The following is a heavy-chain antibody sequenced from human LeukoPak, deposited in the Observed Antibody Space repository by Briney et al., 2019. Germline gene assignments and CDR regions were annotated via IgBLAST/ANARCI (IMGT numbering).Heavy chain of an antibody. CDR2: ITSNTRYI. CDR1: GFTFSSYT. D-gene: IGHD3-10*01. Sequence: GGSLRLSCAASGFTFSSYTMNWVRQAPGKGLEWVSSITSNTRYIFYADSVKGRFTISRDNAKKSLYLQMNSLRAEDTAVYYCARETTYYGSGRAYMDVWGKGTTVTISS. CDR3: ARETTYYGSGRAYMDV. V-gene: IGHV3-21*01. J-gene: IGHJ6*03.